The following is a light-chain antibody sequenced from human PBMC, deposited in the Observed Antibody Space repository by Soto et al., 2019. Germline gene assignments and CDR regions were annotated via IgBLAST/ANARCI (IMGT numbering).Light chain of an antibody. Sequence: AIQMTQSPSSLSASVGDRVTITCRASQGIRNDLGCYQQKPGKAPKLLIYAASSLQSGVPSGFSGSGSGTDFTLTISSLQPEDFATYYCQQYDNLPLIFGQGTRLEIK. CDR1: QGIRND. J-gene: IGKJ5*01. CDR2: AAS. CDR3: QQYDNLPLI. V-gene: IGKV1-6*01.